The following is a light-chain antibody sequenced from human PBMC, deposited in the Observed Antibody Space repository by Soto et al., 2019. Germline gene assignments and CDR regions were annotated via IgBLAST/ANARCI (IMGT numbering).Light chain of an antibody. J-gene: IGKJ4*01. V-gene: IGKV3-20*01. Sequence: EIVLTQSPGTLSLSPGERATLSCRASQSITNNYLAWYQQKPGRAHRLLIYGASSRATGIPDRFSGSGSGTDFTLTISRLEPEAFAMYYCQQYGYLVTFGGGTKVEIK. CDR2: GAS. CDR1: QSITNNY. CDR3: QQYGYLVT.